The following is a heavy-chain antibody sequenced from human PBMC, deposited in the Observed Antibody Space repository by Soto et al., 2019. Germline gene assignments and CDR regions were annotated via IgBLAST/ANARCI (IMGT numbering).Heavy chain of an antibody. CDR2: IWYDGNDK. CDR3: ARDRHSSSSGYFEY. D-gene: IGHD6-6*01. V-gene: IGHV3-33*01. CDR1: GFTFSSYG. J-gene: IGHJ4*02. Sequence: QVQLVESGGGVVQPGRSLRLSCAASGFTFSSYGMHWVRQAPGKGLEWVAVIWYDGNDKYYADFVKGRFTISRDNSKNTVSRQMTSLTAEDTGVYYCARDRHSSSSGYFEYWGQGTLVTVSS.